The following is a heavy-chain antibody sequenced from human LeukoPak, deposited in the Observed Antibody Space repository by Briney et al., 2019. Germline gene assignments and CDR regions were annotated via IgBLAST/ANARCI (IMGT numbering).Heavy chain of an antibody. CDR3: AREERGSSYGWAFDI. CDR2: IYTSGNS. J-gene: IGHJ3*02. CDR1: GGSISSGSYY. D-gene: IGHD5-18*01. V-gene: IGHV4-61*02. Sequence: PSETLSLTCTVSGGSISSGSYYWSWIRQPAGKGLEWIGRIYTSGNSNYNPSLKSRGTISVDASKNQFSLKLSSVTAADTALYYCAREERGSSYGWAFDIWGQGTMFTVSS.